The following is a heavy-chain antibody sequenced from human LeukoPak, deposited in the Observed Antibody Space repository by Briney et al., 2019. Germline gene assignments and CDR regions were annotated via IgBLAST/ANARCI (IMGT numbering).Heavy chain of an antibody. J-gene: IGHJ6*03. V-gene: IGHV3-23*01. CDR1: GFTFSDYY. Sequence: GGSLRLSCAASGFTFSDYYMSWIRQAPGKGLEWVSAISGSGGSTYYADSVKGRFTISRDNSKNTLYLQMNSLRAEDTAVYYCARQQRGIQLWSTYYYYYYMDVWGKGTTVTVSS. D-gene: IGHD5-18*01. CDR3: ARQQRGIQLWSTYYYYYYMDV. CDR2: ISGSGGST.